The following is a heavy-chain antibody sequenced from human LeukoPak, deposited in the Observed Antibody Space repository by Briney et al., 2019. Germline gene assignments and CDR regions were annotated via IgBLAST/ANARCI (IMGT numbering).Heavy chain of an antibody. V-gene: IGHV4-59*01. J-gene: IGHJ4*02. D-gene: IGHD3-10*01. CDR2: IYYSAIT. CDR3: ARGIHYGSGSDY. CDR1: GGSISSYY. Sequence: PSETLSLTCTVSGGSISSYYWSWIRQPPGKGLEWIGYIYYSAITNYKPSLKSRVTISADTPKNQFSLKLSSVTAADTAVYYCARGIHYGSGSDYWGQGTLVTVSS.